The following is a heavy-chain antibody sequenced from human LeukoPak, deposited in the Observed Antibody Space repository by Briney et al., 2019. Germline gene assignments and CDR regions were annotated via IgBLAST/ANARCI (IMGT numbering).Heavy chain of an antibody. D-gene: IGHD6-13*01. V-gene: IGHV3-74*01. Sequence: SGGSLRLSCAASGFTFSTYWMHWVRQAPGQGPAWVSRISPDGSTTTYADSVRGRFSISRDNAKNTLYMQMNSLRVDDTAVYYCVRGSSTWSPLGDYWGQGTLVTVST. CDR2: ISPDGSTT. CDR3: VRGSSTWSPLGDY. CDR1: GFTFSTYW. J-gene: IGHJ4*02.